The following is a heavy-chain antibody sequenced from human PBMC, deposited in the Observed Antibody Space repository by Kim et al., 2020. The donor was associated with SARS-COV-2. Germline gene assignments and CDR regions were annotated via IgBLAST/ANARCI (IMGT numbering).Heavy chain of an antibody. Sequence: GGSLRLSCAASGFTFSSYAMSWVRQAPGKGLEWVSAISGSGGSTYYADSVKGRFTISRDNSKNTLYLQMNSLRAEDTAVYYCALEARKKPKRWFGELSPDYWGQGTLVTVSS. V-gene: IGHV3-23*01. CDR1: GFTFSSYA. CDR3: ALEARKKPKRWFGELSPDY. CDR2: ISGSGGST. J-gene: IGHJ4*02. D-gene: IGHD3-10*01.